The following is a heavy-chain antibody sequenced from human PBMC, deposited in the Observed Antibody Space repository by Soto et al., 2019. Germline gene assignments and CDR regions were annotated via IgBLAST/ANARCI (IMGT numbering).Heavy chain of an antibody. CDR1: GGSISSGGYY. J-gene: IGHJ6*02. CDR3: ARGGGYCSSTSCYTSHVAWYYYGMDV. CDR2: IYYSGST. Sequence: SETLSLTCTVSGGSISSGGYYWSWIRQHPGKGLEWIGYIYYSGSTYYNPSLKSRVTISVDTYKNQFTLKLSSVTAADTAVCYCARGGGYCSSTSCYTSHVAWYYYGMDVWGQGTTVTVSS. V-gene: IGHV4-31*03. D-gene: IGHD2-2*02.